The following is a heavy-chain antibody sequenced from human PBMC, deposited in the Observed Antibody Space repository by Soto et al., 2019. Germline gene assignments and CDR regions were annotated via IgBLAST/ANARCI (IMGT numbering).Heavy chain of an antibody. CDR3: ARGGVSTRTFDY. CDR1: GYNFSGYL. D-gene: IGHD3-3*01. J-gene: IGHJ4*02. CDR2: IYPSDSDT. Sequence: PGESLKISCKCSGYNFSGYLIALVRQMPGKGLELMGIIYPSDSDTRYRPSFQGQVTISADKSISSAYLQWSSLRASDTAMYYCARGGVSTRTFDYWGQGTPVTSPQ. V-gene: IGHV5-51*01.